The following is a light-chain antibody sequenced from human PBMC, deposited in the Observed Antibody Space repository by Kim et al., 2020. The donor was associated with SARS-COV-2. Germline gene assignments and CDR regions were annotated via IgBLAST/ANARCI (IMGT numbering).Light chain of an antibody. Sequence: ENQMTQSPSTLSASVGDRVTITCRASQSISSWLAWYQQKPGKAPKLLIYKASSLETGVPSRFSGSGSGTEFTLTISSLQPDDFATYYCQQYDSYSLTFGGGTKVDIK. V-gene: IGKV1-5*03. CDR2: KAS. J-gene: IGKJ4*01. CDR3: QQYDSYSLT. CDR1: QSISSW.